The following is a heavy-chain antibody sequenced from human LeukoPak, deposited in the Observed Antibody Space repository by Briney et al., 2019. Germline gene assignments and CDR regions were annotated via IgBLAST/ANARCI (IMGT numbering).Heavy chain of an antibody. Sequence: SETLSLTCAVYGGSFSGYYWSWIRQPPGKGLEWIGEINHSGSTNYNPSLKGRVTISVDTSKNQFSLKLSSVTAADTAVYYCARGGFGSSWSYYYYYYGMDVWGQGTTVTVSS. D-gene: IGHD6-13*01. V-gene: IGHV4-34*01. CDR1: GGSFSGYY. J-gene: IGHJ6*02. CDR2: INHSGST. CDR3: ARGGFGSSWSYYYYYYGMDV.